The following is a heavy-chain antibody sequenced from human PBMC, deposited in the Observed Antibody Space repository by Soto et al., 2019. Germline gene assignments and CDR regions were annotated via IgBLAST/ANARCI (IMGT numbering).Heavy chain of an antibody. CDR1: GGTFSSYA. D-gene: IGHD3-16*01. CDR3: ARGEGGDMITFGAGGFDY. J-gene: IGHJ4*02. CDR2: IIPIFGTG. V-gene: IGHV1-69*01. Sequence: QVQLVQSGAEVKKPGSSVKVSCKASGGTFSSYAISWVRQAPGQGLEWMGGIIPIFGTGNYAQKFKGRVTINADETTSHAYMAVSRLRAEGTAVYYWARGEGGDMITFGAGGFDYWGQGTLVTVSS.